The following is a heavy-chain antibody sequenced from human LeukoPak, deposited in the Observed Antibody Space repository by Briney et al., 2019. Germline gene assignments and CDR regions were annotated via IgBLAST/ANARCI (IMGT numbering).Heavy chain of an antibody. V-gene: IGHV4-61*02. CDR1: GGSISSGSNY. CDR2: THISGNT. CDR3: ARGLYDYVWGPT. D-gene: IGHD3-16*01. Sequence: SQTLSLTCTVSGGSISSGSNYWSWIRQPAGRGLEWIGRTHISGNTNYNPSLKSRITISVDTSKNQFSLKLSSVTAADTAVYYCARGLYDYVWGPTWGQGTLVTVSS. J-gene: IGHJ5*02.